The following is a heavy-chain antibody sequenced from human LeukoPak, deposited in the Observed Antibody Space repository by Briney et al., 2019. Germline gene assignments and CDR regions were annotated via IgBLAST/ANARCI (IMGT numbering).Heavy chain of an antibody. CDR1: GMSLSTSGVG. J-gene: IGHJ4*02. D-gene: IGHD2-2*01. V-gene: IGHV2-5*02. CDR2: IYWDDEK. Sequence: SGPTLVNPTPPLTLTCTFSGMSLSTSGVGVGWIRQPPGKALEWLALIYWDDEKRYSPSLKSRLTITKDTSKNQVVLTMTNMDPVDTVTYYCAHRRHGYCGTTCYSFVHWGQGTLVTVSS. CDR3: AHRRHGYCGTTCYSFVH.